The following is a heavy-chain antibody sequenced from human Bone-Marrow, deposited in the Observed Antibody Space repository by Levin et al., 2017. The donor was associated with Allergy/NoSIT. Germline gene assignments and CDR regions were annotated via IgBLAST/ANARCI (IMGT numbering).Heavy chain of an antibody. V-gene: IGHV3-74*03. CDR1: GFTFSRHW. D-gene: IGHD2-21*01. Sequence: GESLKISCAASGFTFSRHWMHWVRQFPGKAPVWVARVDGDGSGIEYADSLKGRFTISRDNGKNTLYLQMNRLRVEDTALYYCVYSDVAFDMWGRGTMVTVSS. CDR3: VYSDVAFDM. J-gene: IGHJ3*02. CDR2: VDGDGSGI.